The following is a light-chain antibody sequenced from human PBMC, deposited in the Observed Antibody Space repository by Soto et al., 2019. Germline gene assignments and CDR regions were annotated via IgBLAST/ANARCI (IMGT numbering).Light chain of an antibody. Sequence: DIVLTQSPATLSLTPVQGASLSCRASKSVGGDLAWYQQKPGQAPRLLIYGASRRTTGIPDRFSGSGSGTVFALTISGLEPEDFAVFYCQRYGDSPRRVGEGTKVDIK. CDR3: QRYGDSPRR. CDR2: GAS. CDR1: KSVGGD. J-gene: IGKJ1*01. V-gene: IGKV3-20*01.